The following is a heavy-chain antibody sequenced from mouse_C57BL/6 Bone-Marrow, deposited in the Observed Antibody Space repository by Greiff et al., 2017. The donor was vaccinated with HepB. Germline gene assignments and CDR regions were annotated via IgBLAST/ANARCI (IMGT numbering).Heavy chain of an antibody. CDR2: INPYNGGT. Sequence: VQLQQSGPVLVKPGASVKMSCKASGYTFTDYYMNWVKQSHGKSLEWIGVINPYNGGTSYSQKFKGKATLTVDKSSSTAYMELNSLTSEDSAVYYCARWGHWYFDVWGTGTTVTVSS. CDR3: ARWGHWYFDV. J-gene: IGHJ1*03. V-gene: IGHV1-19*01. CDR1: GYTFTDYY.